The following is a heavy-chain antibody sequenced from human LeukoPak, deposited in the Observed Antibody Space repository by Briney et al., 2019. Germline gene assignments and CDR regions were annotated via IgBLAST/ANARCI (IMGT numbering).Heavy chain of an antibody. CDR1: GFTFSTYA. D-gene: IGHD4-17*01. J-gene: IGHJ3*02. CDR3: AKAAYGDYAGAFDI. V-gene: IGHV3-23*01. Sequence: GESLRLSCAASGFTFSTYAMIWVRQAPRKGLEWVSSISGSGAGKFYAAPVKGRFTTSRDNSENTLYVQMNSLRAEDTAVYYCAKAAYGDYAGAFDIWGQGTMVIVSS. CDR2: ISGSGAGK.